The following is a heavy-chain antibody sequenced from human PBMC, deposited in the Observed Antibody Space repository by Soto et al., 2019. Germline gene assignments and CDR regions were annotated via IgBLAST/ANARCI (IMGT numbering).Heavy chain of an antibody. D-gene: IGHD6-25*01. CDR2: ISAYNGNT. Sequence: GASVKVSCKASGYTFTSNGISWVRQAPGQGLEWMGWISAYNGNTNYAQKLQGRVTMTTDTSTSTAYMELRSLRSDDTAVYYCARDDRWGIAAWFDPWGQGTLVTVSS. J-gene: IGHJ5*02. CDR3: ARDDRWGIAAWFDP. V-gene: IGHV1-18*04. CDR1: GYTFTSNG.